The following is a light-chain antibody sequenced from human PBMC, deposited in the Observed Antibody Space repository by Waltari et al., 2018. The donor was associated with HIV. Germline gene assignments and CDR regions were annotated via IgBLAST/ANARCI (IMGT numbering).Light chain of an antibody. CDR3: TSFTSSSSWL. V-gene: IGLV2-14*03. CDR1: SSDIGGYDY. Sequence: QSALPQPASVSGSLGQSITFSCTGTSSDIGGYDYVSWYQQHPGKAPIRIIVAVPNLPAGVSARFSGSKAGNTASLTIPGLQAEDEADYYRTSFTSSSSWLFGGRTKLTVL. J-gene: IGLJ3*02. CDR2: AVP.